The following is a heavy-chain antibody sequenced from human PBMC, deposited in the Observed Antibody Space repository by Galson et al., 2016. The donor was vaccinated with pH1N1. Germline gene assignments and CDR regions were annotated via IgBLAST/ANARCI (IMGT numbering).Heavy chain of an antibody. V-gene: IGHV2-5*05. J-gene: IGHJ4*02. CDR1: GFSLSTSGVG. Sequence: PALVKPTQTLTLTCTFTGFSLSTSGVGVGWIRQPPGKALEWLALIYWDDGKRYGSSLKSRLTITKDTYKNQVVLTMTNMDPVDTATYYCTHTGFGEFLGYFDYWGQGTLVTVSS. CDR3: THTGFGEFLGYFDY. D-gene: IGHD3-10*01. CDR2: IYWDDGK.